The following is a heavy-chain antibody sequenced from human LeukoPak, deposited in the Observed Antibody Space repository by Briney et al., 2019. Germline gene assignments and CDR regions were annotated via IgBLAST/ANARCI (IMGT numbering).Heavy chain of an antibody. CDR3: ALGLLWFGELSGFDY. D-gene: IGHD3-10*01. CDR1: GYYISSGYY. J-gene: IGHJ4*02. V-gene: IGHV4-38-2*01. CDR2: IYHSGST. Sequence: PSETLSLTCAVSGYYISSGYYWGWIRQPPGKGLEWIGSIYHSGSTYYNPSLKSRVTISVDTSKNQFSLKLSSVTAADTAVYYCALGLLWFGELSGFDYWGQGTLVTVSS.